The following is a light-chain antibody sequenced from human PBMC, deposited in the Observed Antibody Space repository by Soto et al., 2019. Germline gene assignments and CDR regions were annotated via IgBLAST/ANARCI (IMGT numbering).Light chain of an antibody. V-gene: IGLV1-40*01. CDR2: GNS. Sequence: QSVLTQPPSVSGAPGQRVTISFTGSSSNTGAGYDVHWYQQLPGTAPKLLIYGNSNRPSGVPDRFSGSKSGTSASLAITGLQAEDEADYYCQSYDSSLSGVVFGGGTQLTVL. CDR1: SSNTGAGYD. J-gene: IGLJ2*01. CDR3: QSYDSSLSGVV.